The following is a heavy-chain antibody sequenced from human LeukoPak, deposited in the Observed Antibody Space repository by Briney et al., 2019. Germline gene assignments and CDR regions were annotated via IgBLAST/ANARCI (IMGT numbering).Heavy chain of an antibody. Sequence: PGGSLRLSCAASGFTFNNYAMSWVRQAPGKGLEWVSVIYSGGSTYYSDSVKGRFTISRDNSKNTLYLQMNSLRAEDTAVYYCARGVDVGRGGIIGRPSRKYQMDVWGKGTTVTMSS. V-gene: IGHV3-66*01. CDR3: ARGVDVGRGGIIGRPSRKYQMDV. CDR1: GFTFNNYA. CDR2: IYSGGST. D-gene: IGHD3-10*01. J-gene: IGHJ6*04.